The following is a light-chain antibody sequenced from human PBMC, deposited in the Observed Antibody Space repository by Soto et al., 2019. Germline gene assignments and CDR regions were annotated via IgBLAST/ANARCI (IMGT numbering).Light chain of an antibody. CDR3: SSYTSGSTTV. CDR2: EVS. V-gene: IGLV2-14*01. CDR1: SSDVGGYKY. J-gene: IGLJ1*01. Sequence: QSALTQPASVSGSPRQSITISCTGTSSDVGGYKYVSWYQQHPGKVPKLIIYEVSNRPSGVSNRFSGSKSGNTASLTISGLQPEDEADYYCSSYTSGSTTVFGTGTKVTVL.